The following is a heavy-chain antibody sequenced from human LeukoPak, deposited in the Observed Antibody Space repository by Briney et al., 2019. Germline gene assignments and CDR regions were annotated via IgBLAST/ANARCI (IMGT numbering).Heavy chain of an antibody. J-gene: IGHJ6*04. Sequence: GGSLRLSCAASGFTVSSNYMSWVRQAPGKWLEWVSYISSSGSTICYADSVKGRFTISRDNAKNSLYLQMNSLRAEDTAVYYCAELGITMIGGVWGKGTTVTISS. CDR3: AELGITMIGGV. V-gene: IGHV3-11*04. D-gene: IGHD3-10*02. CDR1: GFTVSSNY. CDR2: ISSSGSTI.